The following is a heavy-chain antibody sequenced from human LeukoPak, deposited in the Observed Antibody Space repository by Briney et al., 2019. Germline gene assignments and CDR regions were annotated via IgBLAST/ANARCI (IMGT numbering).Heavy chain of an antibody. CDR1: GFTFSSYS. CDR2: ISSSSSYI. J-gene: IGHJ4*02. V-gene: IGHV3-21*01. CDR3: ARDNVVVPAAMVTDY. D-gene: IGHD2-2*01. Sequence: PGGALRLSCAASGFTFSSYSMNWVREAPGKGLEWVSSISSSSSYIYYADSVKGRFTISRDNAKNSLYLQMNSLRAEDTAVYYCARDNVVVPAAMVTDYWGQGTLVTVSS.